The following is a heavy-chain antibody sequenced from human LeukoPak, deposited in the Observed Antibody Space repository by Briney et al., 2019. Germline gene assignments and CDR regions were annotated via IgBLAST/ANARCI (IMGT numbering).Heavy chain of an antibody. CDR2: IRSSDTTI. CDR1: GFTFSDYY. Sequence: GVSLRLSCAASGFTFSDYYVSWIRQAPGKGLEWVSYIRSSDTTIYYADSVKGRFTISRDNARNSLYLQMNSLRGEDTAVYYCARGHYGLDSWGQGTLVTVSS. V-gene: IGHV3-11*01. CDR3: ARGHYGLDS. D-gene: IGHD4-17*01. J-gene: IGHJ4*02.